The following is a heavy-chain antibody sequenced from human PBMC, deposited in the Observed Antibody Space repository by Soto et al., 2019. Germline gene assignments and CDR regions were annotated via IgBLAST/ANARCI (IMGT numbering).Heavy chain of an antibody. CDR2: ISSSSSTM. Sequence: GGSLRLSCAASGFTFSSYRMNWVRQAPGKGLEWVSYISSSSSTMYYADSVKGRFTISRDNAKNSLYLQMNSLRAEDTAVYYCAGDSSPLEPYNWFDPWGQGTLVTVS. CDR3: AGDSSPLEPYNWFDP. J-gene: IGHJ5*02. CDR1: GFTFSSYR. V-gene: IGHV3-48*01.